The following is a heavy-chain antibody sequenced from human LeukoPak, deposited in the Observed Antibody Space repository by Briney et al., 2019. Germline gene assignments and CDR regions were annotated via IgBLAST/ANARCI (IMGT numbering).Heavy chain of an antibody. V-gene: IGHV3-48*03. J-gene: IGHJ3*01. Sequence: GGSLRLSCAASGFTFSSYEMNWVRQAPGKGLEWVSYISSSGSTIYYADSVKGRFTISRDNAKNSPYLQMNSLRAEDTAVFYCAKVLGKGIAVAAYDAFDFWGQGTMVTVSS. CDR1: GFTFSSYE. CDR2: ISSSGSTI. CDR3: AKVLGKGIAVAAYDAFDF. D-gene: IGHD6-19*01.